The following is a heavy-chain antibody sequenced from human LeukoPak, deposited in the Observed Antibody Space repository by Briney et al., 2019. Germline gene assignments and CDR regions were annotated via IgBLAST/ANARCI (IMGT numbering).Heavy chain of an antibody. CDR1: GFTFSSYA. V-gene: IGHV3-30-3*01. J-gene: IGHJ5*02. D-gene: IGHD3-9*01. CDR3: AREIDSHWFDP. CDR2: ISYDGSNK. Sequence: GGSLRLSCAASGFTFSSYAMHWVRQAPGKGLEWVAVISYDGSNKYYADSVKGRFTISRDNSKNTLYLQMNSLRAEDTAVYYCAREIDSHWFDPWGQGTLVTVSS.